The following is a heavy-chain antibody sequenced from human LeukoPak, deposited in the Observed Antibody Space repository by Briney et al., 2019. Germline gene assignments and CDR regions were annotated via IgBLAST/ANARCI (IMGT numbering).Heavy chain of an antibody. Sequence: GGSLRLSRAASGFTFSSYGMHWVRQAPGKGLEWVAFIRYDGSNKYYADSVKGRFTISRDNSKNTLYLQMNSLRAEDTAVYYCAKADRFLEWRFDPWGQGTLVTVSS. CDR2: IRYDGSNK. D-gene: IGHD3-3*01. CDR3: AKADRFLEWRFDP. J-gene: IGHJ5*02. CDR1: GFTFSSYG. V-gene: IGHV3-30*02.